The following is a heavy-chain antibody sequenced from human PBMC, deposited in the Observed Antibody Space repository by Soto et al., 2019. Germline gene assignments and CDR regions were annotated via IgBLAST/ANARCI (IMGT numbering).Heavy chain of an antibody. CDR3: ARSYTPLSYYGMDV. Sequence: SETLSLAGTVSCGSIISYYLIWIRQAPGKGLECIGYIYYSWSTNYNPSLKSRVTISVDTSKNQFSLKLSSVTAADTAVYYCARSYTPLSYYGMDVWGPGTTVTVSS. V-gene: IGHV4-59*01. CDR2: IYYSWST. D-gene: IGHD4-4*01. CDR1: CGSIISYY. J-gene: IGHJ6*02.